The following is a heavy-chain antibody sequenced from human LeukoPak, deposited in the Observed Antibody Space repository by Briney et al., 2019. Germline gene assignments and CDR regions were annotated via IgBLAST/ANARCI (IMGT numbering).Heavy chain of an antibody. J-gene: IGHJ3*02. V-gene: IGHV3-21*06. CDR1: GFTFSNYG. CDR2: TDTSGNNN. CDR3: ARGRSTTLLRGVAMSDGFDI. Sequence: GGSLRLSCEASGFTFSNYGMNWVRQAPGKGLEWVSFTDTSGNNNYYGDSVKGRFTISRDNARNLLFLQMSGLRAEDTAVYYCARGRSTTLLRGVAMSDGFDIWGLGAMVAASS. D-gene: IGHD3-10*01.